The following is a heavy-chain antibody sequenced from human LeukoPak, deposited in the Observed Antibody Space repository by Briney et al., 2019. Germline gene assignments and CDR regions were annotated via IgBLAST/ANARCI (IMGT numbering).Heavy chain of an antibody. D-gene: IGHD3-10*01. CDR2: IYSGGST. V-gene: IGHV3-53*01. CDR3: ARALSYGSGSYPIH. Sequence: GGSLRLSCAASGFTVSSNYMSWARQAPGRGLEWVSAIYSGGSTYYADSVKGRFIISRDNSKNTVYLEVNSLRAEDTAVYYCARALSYGSGSYPIHWGQGTLVTVSP. J-gene: IGHJ1*01. CDR1: GFTVSSNY.